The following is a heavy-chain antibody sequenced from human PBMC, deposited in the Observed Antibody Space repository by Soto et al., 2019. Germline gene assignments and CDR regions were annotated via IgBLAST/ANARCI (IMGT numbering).Heavy chain of an antibody. CDR1: GDSVCSNSGA. D-gene: IGHD3-3*01. Sequence: PSQTLSLTCAISGDSVCSNSGAWNWIRKSPSRGLEWLGRTYYRSKWYNDYAVSVKSRITINPDTSKNQFSLQLNSVTPEDTAVYYCARDVNPARITIFGVVIGWFDPWGQGTLVTVSS. V-gene: IGHV6-1*01. CDR2: TYYRSKWYN. J-gene: IGHJ5*02. CDR3: ARDVNPARITIFGVVIGWFDP.